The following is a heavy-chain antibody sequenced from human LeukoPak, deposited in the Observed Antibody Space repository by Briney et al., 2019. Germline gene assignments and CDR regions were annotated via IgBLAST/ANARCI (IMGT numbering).Heavy chain of an antibody. Sequence: LWESLKISCKGSGYSFTNYWIGWVRQMPGKGLEGKGIMYPGCSDTRYRPSFQGQVTISADKSISTAYLQWSSLKASDNAMYYCARQGAAMVQPNDYCGQGTLVTVSS. CDR3: ARQGAAMVQPNDY. V-gene: IGHV5-51*01. D-gene: IGHD5-18*01. CDR2: MYPGCSDT. CDR1: GYSFTNYW. J-gene: IGHJ4*02.